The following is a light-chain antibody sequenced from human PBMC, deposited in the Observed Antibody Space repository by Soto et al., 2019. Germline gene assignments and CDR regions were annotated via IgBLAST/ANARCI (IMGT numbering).Light chain of an antibody. CDR3: HQYDAAPLT. Sequence: EIVLTQSPGTLSLSPGERATLSCRASQSVGRNFLAWFQQNPGQAPRLLIYEASNRATGIPDRFSGSGSGTDFTLSISRLEPEDVAVYYCHQYDAAPLTFGGGTRVEIK. J-gene: IGKJ4*01. V-gene: IGKV3-20*01. CDR2: EAS. CDR1: QSVGRNF.